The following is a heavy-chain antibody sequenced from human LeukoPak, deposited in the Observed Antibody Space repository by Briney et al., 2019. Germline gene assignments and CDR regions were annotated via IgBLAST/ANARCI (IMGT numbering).Heavy chain of an antibody. D-gene: IGHD1-1*01. CDR1: GNTFIGYW. CDR2: INPRGDAT. CDR3: AREGQQLKHFDY. V-gene: IGHV1-46*01. J-gene: IGHJ4*02. Sequence: ASVKVSCKASGNTFIGYWIHWVRQAPGQELEWMGAINPRGDATIGAQKFQGRVTTTRDTSTSTVYIELSSLRSEDTAVYYCAREGQQLKHFDYWGQGTLVTVSS.